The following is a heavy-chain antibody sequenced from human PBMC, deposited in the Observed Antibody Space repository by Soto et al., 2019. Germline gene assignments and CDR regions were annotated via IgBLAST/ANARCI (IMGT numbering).Heavy chain of an antibody. CDR3: ARGGWVGVAASAAVDM. D-gene: IGHD3-3*01. J-gene: IGHJ3*02. CDR2: INPATGAA. CDR1: GYPVTAYY. Sequence: QLHLVQSGAVVKKPGASVTVSCSASGYPVTAYYMHWVRQAPGRGLGWMGGINPATGAAKYTQTFQGRVTKTRNTSTRTVFMEPSGLTAEDAAVFCGARGGWVGVAASAAVDMWGQGTLVTVSS. V-gene: IGHV1-2*02.